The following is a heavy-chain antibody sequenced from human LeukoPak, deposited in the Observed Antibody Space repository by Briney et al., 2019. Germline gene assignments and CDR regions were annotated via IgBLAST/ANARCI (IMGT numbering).Heavy chain of an antibody. J-gene: IGHJ6*02. CDR2: INPNSGGT. CDR1: GYTFTGYY. Sequence: ASVKVSCKASGYTFTGYYMHWVRQAPGQGLEWMGWINPNSGGTNYAQKFQGRVTMTRDTSISTAYMELSKLRSDDTAVYYCARAPRTYSGSYYYGMDVWGQGTTVTVSS. CDR3: ARAPRTYSGSYYYGMDV. D-gene: IGHD1-26*01. V-gene: IGHV1-2*02.